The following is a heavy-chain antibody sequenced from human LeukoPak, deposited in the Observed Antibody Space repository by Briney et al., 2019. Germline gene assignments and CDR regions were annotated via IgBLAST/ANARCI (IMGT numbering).Heavy chain of an antibody. D-gene: IGHD2-2*01. CDR3: AREGNYCSSTSCPSPDYYYYMDV. CDR2: IYYSGTT. Sequence: KPSETLSLTCTVSGGSISTYYWSWIRQPPGEGLEWIGSIYYSGTTHSNPSLKSRVTISVDTSKNQFSLKLSSVTAADTAVYYCAREGNYCSSTSCPSPDYYYYMDVWGKGTTVTVSS. CDR1: GGSISTYY. J-gene: IGHJ6*03. V-gene: IGHV4-59*12.